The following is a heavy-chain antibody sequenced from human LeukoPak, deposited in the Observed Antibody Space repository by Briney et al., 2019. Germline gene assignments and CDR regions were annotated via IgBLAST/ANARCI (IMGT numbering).Heavy chain of an antibody. Sequence: SXXLSLTCSISGGSMSNYYWSWIRQPPGKALEWIGYIYDTGSTNYNPSLKSRVTISIDTSKNQFSLKLSSVTAADTALYYCARDYTMTHAFDIWGQGTLVTVSS. CDR1: GGSMSNYY. V-gene: IGHV4-59*01. CDR2: IYDTGST. D-gene: IGHD3-22*01. CDR3: ARDYTMTHAFDI. J-gene: IGHJ3*02.